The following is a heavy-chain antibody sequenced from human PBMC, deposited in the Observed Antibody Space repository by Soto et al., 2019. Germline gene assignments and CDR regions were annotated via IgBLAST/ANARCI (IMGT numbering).Heavy chain of an antibody. CDR3: ARDGVVPAAIRPIVDRPPTNWFDP. V-gene: IGHV3-21*01. CDR1: GFTFSSYS. CDR2: ISSSSSYI. J-gene: IGHJ5*02. Sequence: GGSLRLSCAASGFTFSSYSMNWVRQAPGKGLEWVSSISSSSSYIYYADSVKGRFTISRDNAKNSLYLQMNSLRAEDTAVYYCARDGVVPAAIRPIVDRPPTNWFDPWGQGTLVTVSS. D-gene: IGHD2-2*02.